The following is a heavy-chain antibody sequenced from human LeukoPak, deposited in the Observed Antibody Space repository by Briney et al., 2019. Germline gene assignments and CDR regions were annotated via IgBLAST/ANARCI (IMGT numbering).Heavy chain of an antibody. CDR3: ATTTGTKGGAFDI. V-gene: IGHV3-23*01. CDR1: GFTFSSYA. Sequence: GGSLRLSCAASGFTFSSYAMSWVRQAPVKGLEWVSAISGSGGSTYYADSVKGRFTISRDNSKNALYLQMNSLRAEDTAVYYCATTTGTKGGAFDIWGQGTMVTVSS. D-gene: IGHD1-1*01. J-gene: IGHJ3*02. CDR2: ISGSGGST.